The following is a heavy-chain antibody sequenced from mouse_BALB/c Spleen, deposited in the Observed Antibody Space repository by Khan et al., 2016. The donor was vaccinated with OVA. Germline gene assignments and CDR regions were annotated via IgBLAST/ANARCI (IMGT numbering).Heavy chain of an antibody. D-gene: IGHD1-1*02. CDR3: ASGGYWYFDV. J-gene: IGHJ1*01. CDR2: INTYTGEP. V-gene: IGHV9-3-1*01. Sequence: QIQLVQSGPELKKPGETVKISCKASGYTFTNYGMNWVKQAPGKGLKWMGWINTYTGEPTYADDFKGRFAFSLETSASTAHLQINNLKNEDTATYFCASGGYWYFDVWGAGTTVTVSS. CDR1: GYTFTNYG.